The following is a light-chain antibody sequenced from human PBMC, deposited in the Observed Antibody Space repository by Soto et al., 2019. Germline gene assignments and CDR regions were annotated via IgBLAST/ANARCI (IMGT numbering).Light chain of an antibody. V-gene: IGLV1-47*01. J-gene: IGLJ2*01. Sequence: QSVLTQPPSASGTPGQRVTISCSGSSSNIGSFYVYWYQQLPGTAPKLLIYRNDQRPSGVPARFSGSKSGTSASLAISGLRSEDEADYYCAAWDDSLSVVFGGGTKLTVL. CDR3: AAWDDSLSVV. CDR1: SSNIGSFY. CDR2: RND.